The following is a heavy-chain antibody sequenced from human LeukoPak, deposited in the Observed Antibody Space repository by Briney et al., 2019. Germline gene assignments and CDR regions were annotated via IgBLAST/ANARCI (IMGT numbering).Heavy chain of an antibody. V-gene: IGHV3-21*01. J-gene: IGHJ5*02. CDR2: ISSSSSYI. CDR1: GFTFSSYS. CDR3: ARGGDIVVVPDPRFDL. Sequence: PGGSLRLSCAASGFTFSSYSMNWVRQAPGKGLEWVSSISSSSSYIYYADSVKGRFTISRDNAKNSLYLQMNSLRAEDTAVYYCARGGDIVVVPDPRFDLWGQGTLVTVSS. D-gene: IGHD2-2*01.